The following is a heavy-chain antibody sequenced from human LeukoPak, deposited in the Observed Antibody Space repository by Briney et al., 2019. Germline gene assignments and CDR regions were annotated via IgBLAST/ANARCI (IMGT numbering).Heavy chain of an antibody. CDR2: IYYSGST. Sequence: SETLSLTCTVSGASVRSYYWSWNRQPPGKGLEWIGYIYYSGSTNYNPSLKSRVTISVDTSKNQFSLKLSSVTAADTAVYYCARGLNRNDYGDYGYWGQGTLVTVSS. J-gene: IGHJ4*02. CDR1: GASVRSYY. V-gene: IGHV4-59*08. D-gene: IGHD4-17*01. CDR3: ARGLNRNDYGDYGY.